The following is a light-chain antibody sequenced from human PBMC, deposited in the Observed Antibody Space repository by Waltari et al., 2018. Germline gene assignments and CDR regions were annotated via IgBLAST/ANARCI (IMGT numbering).Light chain of an antibody. CDR2: DAS. Sequence: IVLTQSPATLSLSPEERATLSCRASQSVCSQLAWYQQKSGKAPRLLICDASNRATGIPARFSGSGSGTDFTLTITSLEPEDFAVYYCQQRLSWPITFGGGTKVEIK. CDR1: QSVCSQ. J-gene: IGKJ4*01. CDR3: QQRLSWPIT. V-gene: IGKV3-11*01.